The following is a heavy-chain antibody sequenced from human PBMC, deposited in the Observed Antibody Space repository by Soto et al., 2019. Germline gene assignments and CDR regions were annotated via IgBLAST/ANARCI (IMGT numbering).Heavy chain of an antibody. CDR3: AREIVVVPAAIPDDAFDI. D-gene: IGHD2-2*02. J-gene: IGHJ3*02. Sequence: ASVKVSCKASGYTFTSYYMHWVRQAPGQGLEWMGIINPSGGSTSYAQKFQGRVTMTRDTSTSTVYMELSSLRSEDTAVYYCAREIVVVPAAIPDDAFDIWGQGTMVTVSS. V-gene: IGHV1-46*03. CDR2: INPSGGST. CDR1: GYTFTSYY.